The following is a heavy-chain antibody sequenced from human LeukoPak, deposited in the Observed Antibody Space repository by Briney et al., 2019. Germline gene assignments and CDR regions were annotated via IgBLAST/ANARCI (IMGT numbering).Heavy chain of an antibody. CDR1: GFTVSSNY. Sequence: GSLRLSCAASGFTVSSNYMNWVRQAPGKGLEWVSVLYSAGNTFYADSVKGRFTISRDNSKNTLYLQMNSLRPEDTAVYYCARARGYLAIDYWGQGTLVTVSS. J-gene: IGHJ4*02. D-gene: IGHD2-15*01. V-gene: IGHV3-66*02. CDR3: ARARGYLAIDY. CDR2: LYSAGNT.